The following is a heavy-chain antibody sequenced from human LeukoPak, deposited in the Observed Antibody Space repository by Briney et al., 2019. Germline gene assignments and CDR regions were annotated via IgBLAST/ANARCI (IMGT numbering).Heavy chain of an antibody. Sequence: GRSLRLSCAPSGFTFSSYGIHWVRQAPRKGLEWVADIWYDGSNKYYADSVKGRFTISRDNSKNTLYLQMNSLRDEDTAVYYCGRGYYGDYGYGMDVWGQGTTVTVSS. V-gene: IGHV3-33*01. J-gene: IGHJ6*02. CDR2: IWYDGSNK. CDR1: GFTFSSYG. CDR3: GRGYYGDYGYGMDV. D-gene: IGHD4-17*01.